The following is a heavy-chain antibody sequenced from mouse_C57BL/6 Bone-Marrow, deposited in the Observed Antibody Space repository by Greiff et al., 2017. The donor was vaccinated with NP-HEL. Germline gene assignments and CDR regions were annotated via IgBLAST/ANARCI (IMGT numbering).Heavy chain of an antibody. CDR2: IDPSDSAT. CDR1: GYTFTSYW. CDR3: ARVRGTTAPDV. V-gene: IGHV1-52*01. J-gene: IGHJ1*03. Sequence: VQLQQPGAELVRPGSSVKLSCKASGYTFTSYWMHWVKQRPIQGLEWIGNIDPSDSATHYNQKFKDKATLTVDKSSSTAYMQLSSLTSEDSAVYYCARVRGTTAPDVWGTGTTVTVSS. D-gene: IGHD1-2*01.